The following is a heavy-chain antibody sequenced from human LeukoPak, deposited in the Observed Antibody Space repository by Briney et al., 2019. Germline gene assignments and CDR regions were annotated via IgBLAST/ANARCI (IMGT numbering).Heavy chain of an antibody. CDR2: IWYDGSNK. D-gene: IGHD2-21*02. CDR3: ARDPCGGDCYAFDI. J-gene: IGHJ3*02. Sequence: PGGSLRLSCAASGFTFSSYGMHWVRQAPGKGREWVAVIWYDGSNKYYADSVKGRFTISRDNSKNTLYLQMNSLTAEDTAVYYCARDPCGGDCYAFDIWGQGTMVTVSS. CDR1: GFTFSSYG. V-gene: IGHV3-33*01.